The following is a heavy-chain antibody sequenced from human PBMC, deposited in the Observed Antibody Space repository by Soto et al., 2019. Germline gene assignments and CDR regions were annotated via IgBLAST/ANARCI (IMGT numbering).Heavy chain of an antibody. CDR2: IKSKANGGTT. J-gene: IGHJ4*02. D-gene: IGHD3-22*01. CDR1: GFTFSDAW. CDR3: AYYRDSSGRRHVDY. Sequence: EVQLVESGGGLIKPGESLRLSCVASGFTFSDAWMKWVRHAPGKGLEWVGRIKSKANGGTTEYAAPVKGRVTICRDYSQNTFYLQIDILKTEDTAVYYFAYYRDSSGRRHVDYWGQGTLVTVSS. V-gene: IGHV3-15*07.